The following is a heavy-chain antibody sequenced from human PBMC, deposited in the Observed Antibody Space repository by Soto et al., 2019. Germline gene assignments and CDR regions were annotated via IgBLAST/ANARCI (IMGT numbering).Heavy chain of an antibody. CDR1: GYTFTSYA. CDR3: ARAPLRTCYYDSSGYSH. V-gene: IGHV1-3*01. D-gene: IGHD3-22*01. Sequence: ASVKVSCKASGYTFTSYAMHWVRQAPGQRFEWMGWINAGNGNTKYSQKFQGRVTITRDTSASTAYMELSSLRSEDTAVYYCARAPLRTCYYDSSGYSHWGQGTLVTVSS. J-gene: IGHJ4*02. CDR2: INAGNGNT.